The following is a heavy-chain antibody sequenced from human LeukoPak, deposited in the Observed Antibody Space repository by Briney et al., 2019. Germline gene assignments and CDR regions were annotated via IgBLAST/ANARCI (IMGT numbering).Heavy chain of an antibody. D-gene: IGHD1-1*01. V-gene: IGHV4-39*01. CDR1: GGSISSSSYY. CDR3: ARTPYYYSSMDV. CDR2: IYYSGST. J-gene: IGHJ6*03. Sequence: SETLSLICTVSGGSISSSSYYWGWLRQPPGKGREWIATIYYSGSTYYNPSLNSRFTKTVDTTQNKFTRKLNSVTATDPAVYYCARTPYYYSSMDVWGKGTTVTVSS.